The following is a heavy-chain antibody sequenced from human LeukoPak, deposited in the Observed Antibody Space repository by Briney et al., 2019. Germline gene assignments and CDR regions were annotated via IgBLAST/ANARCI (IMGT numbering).Heavy chain of an antibody. Sequence: SQTLCLTPTVSVVAPRSDYCSGGPQPARKGLERIGSIYTIGRTNYNSSIKRRVTMSVDTSKNQFSLKLSSVTAADTAVYYCARYSGSYLDAFDIWGQGTMVTVSS. V-gene: IGHV4-4*07. CDR2: IYTIGRT. CDR1: VVAPRSDY. CDR3: ARYSGSYLDAFDI. D-gene: IGHD1-26*01. J-gene: IGHJ3*02.